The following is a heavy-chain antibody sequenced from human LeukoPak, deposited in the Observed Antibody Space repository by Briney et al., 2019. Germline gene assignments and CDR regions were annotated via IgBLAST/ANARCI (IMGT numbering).Heavy chain of an antibody. CDR2: IWYDGSNK. J-gene: IGHJ2*01. CDR3: ARELGGTTDWYFDL. Sequence: GGSLRLSCATSGFTFGSYGMHWVRQAPGKGLEWVAVIWYDGSNKYYADSVKGRFTISRDNSKNTLYLQMNSLRVDDTAVYYCARELGGTTDWYFDLWGRGALVTVSS. D-gene: IGHD1-1*01. V-gene: IGHV3-33*01. CDR1: GFTFGSYG.